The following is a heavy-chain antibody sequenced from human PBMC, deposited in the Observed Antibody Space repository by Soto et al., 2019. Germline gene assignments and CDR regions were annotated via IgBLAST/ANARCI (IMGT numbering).Heavy chain of an antibody. Sequence: SETLSLTCTVSGGSISSYYWSWIRQPPGKGLEWIGYIYYSGSTNYNPSLKSRVTISVDTSKNQFSLKLSSVTAADTAVYYCARIVATSFDYWGQGTLVTVSS. V-gene: IGHV4-59*01. CDR3: ARIVATSFDY. CDR1: GGSISSYY. D-gene: IGHD5-12*01. J-gene: IGHJ4*02. CDR2: IYYSGST.